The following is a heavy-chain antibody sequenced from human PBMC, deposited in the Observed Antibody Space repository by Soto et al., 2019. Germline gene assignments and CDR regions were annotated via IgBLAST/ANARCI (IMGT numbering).Heavy chain of an antibody. Sequence: PSETLSLTCAVYGGSFSGYYWSWIRQPPGKGLEWIGEINHSGSTNYNPTLKIRDTITVDTSNNQFSPKLSSVTAADTAVYYCARHRRGYYDFWIGYWAHLVESYYYYGMDVWGQGTTVTVSS. CDR1: GGSFSGYY. CDR2: INHSGST. CDR3: ARHRRGYYDFWIGYWAHLVESYYYYGMDV. J-gene: IGHJ6*02. D-gene: IGHD3-3*01. V-gene: IGHV4-34*01.